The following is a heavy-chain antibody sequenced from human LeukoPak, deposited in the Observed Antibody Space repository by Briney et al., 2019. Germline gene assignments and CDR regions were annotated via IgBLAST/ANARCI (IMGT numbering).Heavy chain of an antibody. J-gene: IGHJ4*02. Sequence: GGSLRLSCAASGFTFDDYTMHWVRQAPGKGLEWVSLISWDGGSTYYADSVKGRFTISRDNSKNSLYLQMNSLRTEDTALYYCASNPTGYYLDYWGQGTLVTVSS. CDR1: GFTFDDYT. D-gene: IGHD3-22*01. CDR2: ISWDGGST. CDR3: ASNPTGYYLDY. V-gene: IGHV3-43*01.